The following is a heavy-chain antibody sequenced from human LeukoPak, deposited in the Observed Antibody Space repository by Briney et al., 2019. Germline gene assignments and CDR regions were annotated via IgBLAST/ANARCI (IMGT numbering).Heavy chain of an antibody. D-gene: IGHD3-10*01. J-gene: IGHJ5*02. Sequence: SETLSLTCSVSGGSITGYSWSWIRQTPGKGLEWIGYIHYNGDTHYNPSLNSRLTMSVDTPNKQFSLNLRSVTAADTAVYYCVRGPYGSSISNWFDPRGQGLLVTVSS. CDR1: GGSITGYS. CDR3: VRGPYGSSISNWFDP. V-gene: IGHV4-59*01. CDR2: IHYNGDT.